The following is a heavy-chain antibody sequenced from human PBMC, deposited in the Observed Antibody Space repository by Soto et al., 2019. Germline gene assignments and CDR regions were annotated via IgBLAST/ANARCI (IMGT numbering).Heavy chain of an antibody. Sequence: ASVKFSCKASGYTFTTYYMHWVRQAPGQGLEWMGIISPDGGRTSYAQKFQGRVTMTRDTSTSTAYMELTSLRSEDTAVYYCARGLRTGNYGMDVWGQGTTVTVSS. CDR1: GYTFTTYY. D-gene: IGHD2-15*01. CDR3: ARGLRTGNYGMDV. V-gene: IGHV1-46*01. CDR2: ISPDGGRT. J-gene: IGHJ6*02.